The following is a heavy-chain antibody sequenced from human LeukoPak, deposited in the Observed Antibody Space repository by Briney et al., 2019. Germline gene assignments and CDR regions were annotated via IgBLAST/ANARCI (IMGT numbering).Heavy chain of an antibody. V-gene: IGHV3-7*01. J-gene: IGHJ4*02. Sequence: PGGSLRLSCAASGFTFSAYWMSWVRQAPGKGLEWVADIKQDGDEKNYVDSVKGRFTISRDNAKNSLYVQMNSLRAEDTAVYYCARAGYTYGTLYFWGQGTLLTVSS. CDR3: ARAGYTYGTLYF. CDR1: GFTFSAYW. D-gene: IGHD5-18*01. CDR2: IKQDGDEK.